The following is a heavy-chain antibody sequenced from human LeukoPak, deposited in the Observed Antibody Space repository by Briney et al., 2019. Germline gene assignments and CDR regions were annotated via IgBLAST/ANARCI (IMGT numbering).Heavy chain of an antibody. D-gene: IGHD3-10*01. J-gene: IGHJ3*02. CDR1: GGSISSRNYY. V-gene: IGHV4-39*01. CDR2: IYYSGRT. CDR3: ARHMNLGSRSPMDAFDI. Sequence: SETLSLTCTVSGGSISSRNYYWGWVRLPPGKGLEWIGTIYYSGRTYYNPSLKSRVTLSVDTSKNQFSLNLSSVTAADTAVYYCARHMNLGSRSPMDAFDIWGQGTMVTVSS.